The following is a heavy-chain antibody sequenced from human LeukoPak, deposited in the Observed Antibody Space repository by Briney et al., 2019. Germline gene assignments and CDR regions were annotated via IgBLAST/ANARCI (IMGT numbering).Heavy chain of an antibody. D-gene: IGHD4-23*01. CDR2: IYPGDSDT. Sequence: GESLKISCKASGYSFTDYWIVWVRQMPGKGLERMGAIYPGDSDTRYSPSLDGQVTISADKSVSTTYLQWSSLQASDTAMYYCARPSSLYGGTSEDYWGQGTLVTVSS. CDR3: ARPSSLYGGTSEDY. J-gene: IGHJ4*02. CDR1: GYSFTDYW. V-gene: IGHV5-51*01.